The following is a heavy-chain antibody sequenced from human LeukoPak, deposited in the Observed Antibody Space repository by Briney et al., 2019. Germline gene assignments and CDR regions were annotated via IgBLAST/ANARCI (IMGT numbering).Heavy chain of an antibody. Sequence: SETLSLTCTVSGASISSYYWSWLRQPAGKGLEWIGRIYTSGSTNYNPSLKSRVTISVDKSKNQFSLKLSSVTAADTAIYYCARDNGVVFYYMDVWGKGTTVTVSS. CDR3: ARDNGVVFYYMDV. J-gene: IGHJ6*03. V-gene: IGHV4-4*07. CDR2: IYTSGST. D-gene: IGHD3-3*01. CDR1: GASISSYY.